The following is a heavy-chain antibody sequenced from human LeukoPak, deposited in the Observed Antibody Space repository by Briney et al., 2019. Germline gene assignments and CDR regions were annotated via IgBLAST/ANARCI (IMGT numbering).Heavy chain of an antibody. CDR2: ISSSSSYI. J-gene: IGHJ4*02. Sequence: GGSLRLSCAASGFTFSSYSMNWVRQAPGKGLEWVSSISSSSSYIYYADSVKGRFTTSRDNAKNSLYLQMNSLRAEDTAVYYCARGGRAAAAHFDYWGQGTLVTVSS. CDR3: ARGGRAAAAHFDY. D-gene: IGHD6-13*01. CDR1: GFTFSSYS. V-gene: IGHV3-21*01.